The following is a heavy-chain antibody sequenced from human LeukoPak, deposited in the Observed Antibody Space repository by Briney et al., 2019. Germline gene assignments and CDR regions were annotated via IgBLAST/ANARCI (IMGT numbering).Heavy chain of an antibody. V-gene: IGHV4-39*01. J-gene: IGHJ4*02. CDR3: GKNFDY. CDR2: FYYTGST. Sequence: SETLSLTCTVSGGSISSSGYYWGWIHQPPGKGLEWIASFYYTGSTHYNPSLKSRVTISVDTSTNQFSLKLTSVTAADTAMYYCGKNFDYWGQGTLVTVSS. CDR1: GGSISSSGYY.